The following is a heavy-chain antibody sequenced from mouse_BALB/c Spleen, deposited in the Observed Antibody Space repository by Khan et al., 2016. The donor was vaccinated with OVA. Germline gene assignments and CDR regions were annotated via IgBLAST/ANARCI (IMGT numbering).Heavy chain of an antibody. CDR1: GYTFTSYT. J-gene: IGHJ2*01. CDR2: INPSSGYT. V-gene: IGHV1-4*01. CDR3: ERIKKLVATYFDY. D-gene: IGHD1-1*01. Sequence: QVQLQQSGAELARPGASVKMSCKASGYTFTSYTMHWVKQRPGQGLEWIGYINPSSGYTKYNQKFKDKATLTADKSSSTAYMQLSSLTSEDSAVYYCERIKKLVATYFDYWGQGTTLTVSS.